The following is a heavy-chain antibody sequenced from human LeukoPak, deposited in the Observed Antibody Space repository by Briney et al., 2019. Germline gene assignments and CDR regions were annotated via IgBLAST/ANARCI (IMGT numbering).Heavy chain of an antibody. D-gene: IGHD2-15*01. Sequence: GESLKISCKASGYTFTSYWIAWVRQMPGKGLEWMGVIYPGDSDTRYSPSFQGQVTISADKSISTAYLQWSSLKASDTALYYCARHSGMVAANDYWGQGTLVTVSS. J-gene: IGHJ4*02. V-gene: IGHV5-51*01. CDR2: IYPGDSDT. CDR3: ARHSGMVAANDY. CDR1: GYTFTSYW.